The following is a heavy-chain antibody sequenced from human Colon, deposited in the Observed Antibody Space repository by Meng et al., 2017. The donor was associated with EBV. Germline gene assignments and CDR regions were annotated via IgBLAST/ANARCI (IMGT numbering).Heavy chain of an antibody. J-gene: IGHJ5*02. V-gene: IGHV4-4*02. CDR3: ARDYYASGFVFDL. CDR2: ISRSGTT. D-gene: IGHD3-10*01. Sequence: QMQLQEAGPGLVKPSGTLSLTCAVSGGSIDSDNWWNWVRQTPGKGLEWIGEISRSGTTNYNPSLKSRVTISIDKSKNQFSLKLTSVTAADTAVYYCARDYYASGFVFDLWGQGTLVTVSS. CDR1: GGSIDSDNW.